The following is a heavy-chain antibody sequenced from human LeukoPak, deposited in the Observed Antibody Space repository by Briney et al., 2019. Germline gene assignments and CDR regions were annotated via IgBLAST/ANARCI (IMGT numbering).Heavy chain of an antibody. V-gene: IGHV4-61*02. CDR3: ARASPAYYYDSSGYTFDY. CDR2: IYTSGST. Sequence: SETLSLTCTVSGGSISSGSYYWSWIRQPAGKGLEWIGRIYTSGSTNYNPSLKSRVTISVDTSKNQFSLKLSSVTAADTAVYCCARASPAYYYDSSGYTFDYWGQGTLVTVSS. D-gene: IGHD3-22*01. CDR1: GGSISSGSYY. J-gene: IGHJ4*02.